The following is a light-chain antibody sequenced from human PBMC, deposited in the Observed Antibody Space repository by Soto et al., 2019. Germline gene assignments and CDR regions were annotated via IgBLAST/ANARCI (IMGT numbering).Light chain of an antibody. J-gene: IGKJ3*01. CDR1: QSNTTW. V-gene: IGKV1-5*03. CDR3: QHYTTYSGT. CDR2: RAS. Sequence: DIQMTQSPSTLSASVGDRVTITCRASQSNTTWLAWYQQKPGKAPKLLIYRASSLESGVPSRFSGSGSGTEFTLTISSLQPDDFATYYCQHYTTYSGTFGPETKMNIK.